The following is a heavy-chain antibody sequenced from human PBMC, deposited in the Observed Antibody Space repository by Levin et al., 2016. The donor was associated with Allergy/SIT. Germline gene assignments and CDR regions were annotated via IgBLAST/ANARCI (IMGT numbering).Heavy chain of an antibody. D-gene: IGHD3-16*02. J-gene: IGHJ1*01. CDR3: ARGDYDYVWGSYRYVYFQH. CDR1: GGSISSYY. V-gene: IGHV4-59*01. CDR2: IYYSGST. Sequence: SETLSLTCTVSGGSISSYYWSWIRQPPGKGLEWIGYIYYSGSTNYNPSLKSRVTISVDTSKNQFSLKLSSVTAADTAVYYCARGDYDYVWGSYRYVYFQHWGQGTLVTVSS.